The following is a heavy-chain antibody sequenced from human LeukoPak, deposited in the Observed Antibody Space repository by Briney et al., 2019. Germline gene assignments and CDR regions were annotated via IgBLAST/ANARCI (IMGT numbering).Heavy chain of an antibody. J-gene: IGHJ5*02. D-gene: IGHD4-17*01. CDR2: IHASGTT. CDR3: ARAHHLDYGDWFDP. V-gene: IGHV4-4*07. Sequence: NTSETLSLTCSVSGGSISSYFWSWIRQPAGKGLEWIGRIHASGTTIYNPSLRSRVTMSMDTSKNQFSLKLSSVTAADTAVYYCARAHHLDYGDWFDPWGQGILVPVSS. CDR1: GGSISSYF.